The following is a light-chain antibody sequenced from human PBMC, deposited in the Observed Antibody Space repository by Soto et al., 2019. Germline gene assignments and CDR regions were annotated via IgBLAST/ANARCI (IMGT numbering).Light chain of an antibody. CDR3: SSYADSSNLV. J-gene: IGLJ3*02. V-gene: IGLV2-8*01. CDR1: SSDVGGHNS. Sequence: QSALTQPPSASGSPGQSVTISCTGTSSDVGGHNSVSWYQQHPGKAPKLMIYEVNKRPSGVPDRFSGSKSGNTASLTVSGLQAEDEADYCCSSYADSSNLVFGGGTKVTVL. CDR2: EVN.